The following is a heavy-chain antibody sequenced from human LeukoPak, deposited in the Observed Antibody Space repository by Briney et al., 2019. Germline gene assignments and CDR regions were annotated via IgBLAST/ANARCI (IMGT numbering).Heavy chain of an antibody. CDR1: GDTLSRTDAG. CDR3: ARGGLVRGSINSFIAFDV. J-gene: IGHJ3*01. V-gene: IGHV6-1*01. Sequence: SQTLSLTCALSGDTLSRTDAGSSSVRQSPSRCLEWLGRTYFGSMRSKDAAGWYKDDAGSLKSRIIINVNTVKNQFSLQLKSVAPEDTAFYYCARGGLVRGSINSFIAFDVWGQGIMVTVSS. D-gene: IGHD3-10*01. CDR2: TYFGSMRSKDAAGWYK.